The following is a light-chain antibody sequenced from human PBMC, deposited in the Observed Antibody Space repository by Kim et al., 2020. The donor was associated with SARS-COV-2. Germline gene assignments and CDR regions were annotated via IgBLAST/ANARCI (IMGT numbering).Light chain of an antibody. J-gene: IGLJ7*01. CDR2: DNN. Sequence: GPWLTITCTGSRYNIVSNALIWYQQLPRTAPKLLIYDNNQRPSGVPDRFSGSKSGTSAPLAITGRQAEDEADYSCQSYDSSLSHAVFGGGTQLTVL. CDR1: RYNIVSNA. CDR3: QSYDSSLSHAV. V-gene: IGLV1-40*01.